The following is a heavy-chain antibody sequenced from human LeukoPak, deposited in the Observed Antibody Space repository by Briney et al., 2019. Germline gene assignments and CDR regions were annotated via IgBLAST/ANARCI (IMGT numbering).Heavy chain of an antibody. Sequence: ASVKVSCKASGYTFTGYYMHWVRQAPGQGLAWMGWINPNSGGTNYAQKFQGRVTMTRDTSISTAYMELSRLRSDDTAVYYCARENIAALARYFDYWGQGTLVTVSS. CDR2: INPNSGGT. J-gene: IGHJ4*02. D-gene: IGHD6-13*01. V-gene: IGHV1-2*02. CDR3: ARENIAALARYFDY. CDR1: GYTFTGYY.